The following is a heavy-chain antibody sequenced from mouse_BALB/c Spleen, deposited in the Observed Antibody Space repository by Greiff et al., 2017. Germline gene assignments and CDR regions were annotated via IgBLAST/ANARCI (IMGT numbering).Heavy chain of an antibody. CDR2: IDPANGNT. Sequence: VHVKQSGAELVKPGASVKLSCTASGFNIKDTYMHWVKQRPEQGLEWIGRIDPANGNTKYDPKFQGKATITADTSSNTAYLQLSSLTSEDTAVYYCARSTMRYYYAMDYWGQGTSVTVSS. CDR3: ARSTMRYYYAMDY. J-gene: IGHJ4*01. D-gene: IGHD2-4*01. V-gene: IGHV14-3*02. CDR1: GFNIKDTY.